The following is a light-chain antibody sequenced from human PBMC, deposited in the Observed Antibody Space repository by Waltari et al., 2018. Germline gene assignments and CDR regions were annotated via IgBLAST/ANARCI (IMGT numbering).Light chain of an antibody. CDR2: EDD. V-gene: IGLV6-57*02. CDR1: SGSIAGKY. Sequence: NFMLTQPHSVSESPGKPVTISCTVTSGSIAGKYGPWYQQRPGSAPTTVISEDDQRPSGVPDRFSGSIDRSSNSASLTISGLKTDDEADYYCQSSDTSARWVVGGGTRLTVL. CDR3: QSSDTSARWV. J-gene: IGLJ3*02.